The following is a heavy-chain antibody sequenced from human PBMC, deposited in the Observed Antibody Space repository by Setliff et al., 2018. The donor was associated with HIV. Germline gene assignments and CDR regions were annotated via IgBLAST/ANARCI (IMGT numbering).Heavy chain of an antibody. CDR1: GYSISSGYY. V-gene: IGHV4-38-2*01. Sequence: SETLSLTCAVSGYSISSGYYWGWIRQPPGKGLEWIGGIYHSGNTYYNPSLKSRVTISVDTSKSQFSLKLTSVTAADTAVYYCARHEPYSRGWLVDYWGQGTMATVSS. CDR2: IYHSGNT. CDR3: ARHEPYSRGWLVDY. D-gene: IGHD6-19*01. J-gene: IGHJ4*02.